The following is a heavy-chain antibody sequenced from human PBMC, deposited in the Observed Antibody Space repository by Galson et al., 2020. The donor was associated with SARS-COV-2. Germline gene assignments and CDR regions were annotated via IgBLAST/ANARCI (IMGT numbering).Heavy chain of an antibody. CDR2: VSYDGSTK. CDR1: GLTFDSYA. V-gene: IGHV3-30-3*01. D-gene: IGHD4-17*01. J-gene: IGHJ4*02. CDR3: ARHEYGGRYFVDY. Sequence: GGSLRLSCAASGLTFDSYAMHWVRQAPGKGLEWVAVVSYDGSTKYYADSVRGRFTISRDNSKNTLYLQMNSLRFEDTALYYCARHEYGGRYFVDYWGEGTLVTVAS.